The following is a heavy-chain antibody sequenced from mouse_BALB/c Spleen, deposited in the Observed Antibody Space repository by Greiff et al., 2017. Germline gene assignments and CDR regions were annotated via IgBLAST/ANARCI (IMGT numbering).Heavy chain of an antibody. CDR3: ARDPYGYDVGAFAY. D-gene: IGHD2-2*01. CDR2: IWAGGST. J-gene: IGHJ3*01. CDR1: GFSLTSYG. Sequence: VKVVESGPGLVAPSQSLSITCTVSGFSLTSYGVHWVRQPPGKGLEWLGVIWAGGSTNYNSALMSRLSISKDNSKSQVFLKMNSLQTDDTAMYYCARDPYGYDVGAFAYWGQGTLVTVSA. V-gene: IGHV2-9*02.